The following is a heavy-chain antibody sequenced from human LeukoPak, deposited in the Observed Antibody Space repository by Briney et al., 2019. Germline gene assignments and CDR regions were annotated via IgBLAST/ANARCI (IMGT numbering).Heavy chain of an antibody. D-gene: IGHD2-2*01. CDR2: ISSSSSYI. CDR1: GFTFSSYS. J-gene: IGHJ6*02. V-gene: IGHV3-21*01. Sequence: GGSLRLSCAASGFTFSSYSMNWVRQAPGKGLEWVSPISSSSSYIYYADSVKGRFTISRDNAKNSLYLQMNSLRAEDTAVYYCARGQRIHCSSTSCHFPYYYYYGMDVWGQGTTVTVSS. CDR3: ARGQRIHCSSTSCHFPYYYYYGMDV.